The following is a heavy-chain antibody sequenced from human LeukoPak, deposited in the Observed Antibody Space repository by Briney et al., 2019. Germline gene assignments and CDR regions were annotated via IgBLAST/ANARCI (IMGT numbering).Heavy chain of an antibody. J-gene: IGHJ4*02. CDR1: GFTVSSNY. D-gene: IGHD3-22*01. CDR3: ARVVVIWASYYDSSGYFDY. CDR2: IYSGGST. V-gene: IGHV3-66*01. Sequence: PGGSLRLSCAASGFTVSSNYMSWVRQAPGKGLEWVSVIYSGGSTYYADSVKGRFTMSRDNSKNTLYLQMNSLRAEDTAVYYCARVVVIWASYYDSSGYFDYWGQGTLVTVSS.